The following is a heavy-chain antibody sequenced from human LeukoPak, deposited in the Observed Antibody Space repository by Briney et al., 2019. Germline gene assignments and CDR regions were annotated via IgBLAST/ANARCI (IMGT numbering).Heavy chain of an antibody. D-gene: IGHD6-19*01. CDR2: INAGNGNT. V-gene: IGHV1-3*01. Sequence: ASVKVSCKASGYTFTSYAMHWVRQAPGQRLEWMGWINAGNGNTKYSQKFQGRVTITRDTSASTAYMELSSLRSEDTAVYYCARPGSGWFDFDYWGQGTLVTVSS. J-gene: IGHJ4*02. CDR3: ARPGSGWFDFDY. CDR1: GYTFTSYA.